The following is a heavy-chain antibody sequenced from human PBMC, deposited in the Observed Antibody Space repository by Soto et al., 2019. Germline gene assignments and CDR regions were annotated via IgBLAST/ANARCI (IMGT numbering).Heavy chain of an antibody. V-gene: IGHV3-23*01. J-gene: IGHJ6*02. D-gene: IGHD3-10*01. CDR1: GFTFSDFA. Sequence: GSLRLSCLASGFTFSDFAMTWVRHVPGRGLGWVASLDGAGGSTYYAESVRGRFSISRDNSQNTLFLQMKRLTVDDTAIYYCAAPRDEYGSGVSWFTYGMDIWGQGTTVTVSS. CDR3: AAPRDEYGSGVSWFTYGMDI. CDR2: LDGAGGST.